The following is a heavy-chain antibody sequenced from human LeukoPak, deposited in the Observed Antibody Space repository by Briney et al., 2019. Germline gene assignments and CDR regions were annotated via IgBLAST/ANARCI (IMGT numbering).Heavy chain of an antibody. D-gene: IGHD3-10*01. V-gene: IGHV4-39*07. CDR1: GGSISSSSYY. CDR3: ARDAGGDLYDAFDI. Sequence: SETLSLTCTVSGGSISSSSYYWGWIRQPPGKGLEWIGSIYYSGSTYCNPSLKSRVTISVDTSKNQFSLKLSSVTAADTAVYYCARDAGGDLYDAFDIWGQGTMVTVSS. CDR2: IYYSGST. J-gene: IGHJ3*02.